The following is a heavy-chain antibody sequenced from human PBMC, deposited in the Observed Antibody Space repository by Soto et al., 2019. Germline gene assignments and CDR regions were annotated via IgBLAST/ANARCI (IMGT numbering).Heavy chain of an antibody. CDR2: ISAYNGNT. V-gene: IGHV1-18*04. CDR3: ARSTPLIGYYWGSGYNWFDP. CDR1: GYTFTSYG. Sequence: AASVKVSCKASGYTFTSYGISWVRQAPGQGLEWMGWISAYNGNTNYAQKLQGRVTMTTDTSTSTAYMELRSLRSDDTAVYYCARSTPLIGYYWGSGYNWFDPWGQGTLVTVSS. J-gene: IGHJ5*02. D-gene: IGHD3-22*01.